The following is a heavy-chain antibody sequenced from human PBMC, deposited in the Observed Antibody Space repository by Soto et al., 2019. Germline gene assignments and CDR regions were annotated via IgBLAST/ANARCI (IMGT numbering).Heavy chain of an antibody. D-gene: IGHD2-2*01. Sequence: SETLSLTCTVSGGSISSYYWSWIRQPPGKGLEWIGYIYYSGSTNYNPSLKSRVTISVDTSKNQFSLKLSSVTAADTAVYYCARAGGYCSSTSCSQGPSYYYYYGMDVWGQGTTVTVSS. CDR2: IYYSGST. CDR1: GGSISSYY. CDR3: ARAGGYCSSTSCSQGPSYYYYYGMDV. V-gene: IGHV4-59*01. J-gene: IGHJ6*02.